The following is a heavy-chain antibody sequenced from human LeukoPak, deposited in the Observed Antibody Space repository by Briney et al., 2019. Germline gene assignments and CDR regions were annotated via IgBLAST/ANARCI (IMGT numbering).Heavy chain of an antibody. Sequence: RPGGSLRLSCAASGFTFSNAWMSRVRQAPGKGLEWVGRIMSKTDGGTTAYAAPVKGRFTISRDDSKNTLYLQMKGLETEDTAVYYCTTASVTMVRGVINPDAFDVWGLGTMVIVSS. V-gene: IGHV3-15*01. D-gene: IGHD3-10*01. CDR1: GFTFSNAW. CDR2: IMSKTDGGTT. CDR3: TTASVTMVRGVINPDAFDV. J-gene: IGHJ3*01.